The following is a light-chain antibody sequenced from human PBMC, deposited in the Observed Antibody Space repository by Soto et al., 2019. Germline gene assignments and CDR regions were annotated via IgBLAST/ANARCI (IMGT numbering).Light chain of an antibody. Sequence: QSALTQPASVSGSPGQSITISCTGTSSDVGGYNYVSWYQQHPGIAPKLLIYGVTNRPSGVSTRFSGSKSGNTASLTISGLQAEDEADYYCQSYDSSLSGWVFGGGTKLTVL. V-gene: IGLV2-14*01. J-gene: IGLJ3*02. CDR2: GVT. CDR3: QSYDSSLSGWV. CDR1: SSDVGGYNY.